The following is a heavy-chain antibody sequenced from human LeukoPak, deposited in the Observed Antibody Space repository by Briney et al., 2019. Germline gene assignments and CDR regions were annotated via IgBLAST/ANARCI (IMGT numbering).Heavy chain of an antibody. D-gene: IGHD7-27*01. V-gene: IGHV6-1*01. Sequence: SQTLSLTCAISGDSVSGETTAWNWIRQSPSRGLEWLGSTYYRSKWYSDYAVSVKGRIIISSDTSKNQFSLQLNSATPEDTAVYYCARGWGFDYWSQGSLVTVSS. CDR2: TYYRSKWYS. J-gene: IGHJ4*02. CDR3: ARGWGFDY. CDR1: GDSVSGETTA.